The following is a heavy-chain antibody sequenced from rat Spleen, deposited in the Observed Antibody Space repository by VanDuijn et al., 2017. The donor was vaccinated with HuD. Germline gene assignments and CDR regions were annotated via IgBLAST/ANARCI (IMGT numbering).Heavy chain of an antibody. Sequence: EVQLVESGGGLVQPGRSLKLSCAASGFTFSNYGMAWVRQAPKKGLEWVASISYDGGSTYYRDSVKGRFTISRDNAKSSLYLQMDSLRSEDTATYYCTTERYYGYTFDYWGQGVMVTVSS. J-gene: IGHJ2*01. CDR3: TTERYYGYTFDY. CDR1: GFTFSNYG. V-gene: IGHV5-20*01. CDR2: ISYDGGST. D-gene: IGHD1-9*01.